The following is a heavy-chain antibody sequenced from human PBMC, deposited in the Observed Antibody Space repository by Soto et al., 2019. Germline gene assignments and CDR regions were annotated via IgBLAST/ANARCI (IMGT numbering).Heavy chain of an antibody. CDR2: IIPISGTA. V-gene: IGHV1-69*01. CDR1: GGTFSSYA. Sequence: QVQLVQSGAEVKKPGSSVKVSCKASGGTFSSYAISWVRQAPGQGLEWMGGIIPISGTANYAQKFQGRVTIPADESKSTAYMELSSLRSEDTAVYYCARSQGSSTSLEIYYYYYYGMDVWGQGTKVTVSS. J-gene: IGHJ6*02. D-gene: IGHD2-2*01. CDR3: ARSQGSSTSLEIYYYYYYGMDV.